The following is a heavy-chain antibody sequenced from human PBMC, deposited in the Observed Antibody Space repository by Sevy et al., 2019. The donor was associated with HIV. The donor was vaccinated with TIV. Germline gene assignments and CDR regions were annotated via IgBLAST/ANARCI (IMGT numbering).Heavy chain of an antibody. D-gene: IGHD2-15*01. Sequence: ASVKVSCKVSGYTLIEFSMHWVRQAPGKGLEWMGGFDPEDGETIYAQRFQGRVTMTEDTSTDTAYMEQSSLRSEDTAVYYCATGLPGEYVDCSSCYSDYFAYWGQRTLVTVSS. CDR2: FDPEDGET. CDR3: ATGLPGEYVDCSSCYSDYFAY. CDR1: GYTLIEFS. V-gene: IGHV1-24*01. J-gene: IGHJ4*02.